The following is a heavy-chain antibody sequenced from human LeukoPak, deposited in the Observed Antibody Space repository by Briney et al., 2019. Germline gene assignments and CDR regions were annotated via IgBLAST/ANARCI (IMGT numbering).Heavy chain of an antibody. V-gene: IGHV3-21*01. J-gene: IGHJ4*02. CDR3: AREVVSGWYYFDY. D-gene: IGHD6-19*01. CDR1: GFTFSSYS. Sequence: AGGSLRLSCAASGFTFSSYSMNWVRQAPGKGLEWVSSISSSSSYIYYADSVKGRFTISRDNAKNSLYLQMNSLRAEDTAVYYCAREVVSGWYYFDYWGQGTLVTVSS. CDR2: ISSSSSYI.